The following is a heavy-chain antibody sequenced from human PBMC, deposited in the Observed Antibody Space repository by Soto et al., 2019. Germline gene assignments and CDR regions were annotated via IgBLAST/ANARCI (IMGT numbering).Heavy chain of an antibody. CDR2: IDPDGSQK. J-gene: IGHJ4*02. Sequence: EVQLVDSGGDLVQPGGSLRLSCAASGFTFSTYWMSWVRQAPGKGREWVANIDPDGSQKYYVDSVKGRFTISRDNAKNSLYLQMNSLRAEDTAVYYCARDMGPSGAYGYWGQGTLVTVSS. V-gene: IGHV3-7*03. CDR3: ARDMGPSGAYGY. D-gene: IGHD1-26*01. CDR1: GFTFSTYW.